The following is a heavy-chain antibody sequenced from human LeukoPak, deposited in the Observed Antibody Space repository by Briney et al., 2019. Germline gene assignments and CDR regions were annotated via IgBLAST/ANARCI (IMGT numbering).Heavy chain of an antibody. CDR3: ARDEVGAFDI. Sequence: GGSLRLSCAASGITFSSYWMSWVRQAPGKGLEWVANIKQDGSEKYYVDSVKGRFTISRDNAKKSLYLQMNSLRAEDTAVYYCARDEVGAFDIWGQGTMVTVSS. D-gene: IGHD1-26*01. V-gene: IGHV3-7*01. CDR2: IKQDGSEK. J-gene: IGHJ3*02. CDR1: GITFSSYW.